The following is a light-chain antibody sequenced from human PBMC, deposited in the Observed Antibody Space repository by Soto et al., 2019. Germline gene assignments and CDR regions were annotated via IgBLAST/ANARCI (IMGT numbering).Light chain of an antibody. Sequence: EIVLTQSPGTLSLSPGERATLSCRASQSVTSSYLAWYQQKHGQAPRLLIYGASSRATGIPDRLSGSGSGTDFTLTISRLEPEDFAVYYCQQYGSSLPWTFGQGTKVELK. CDR2: GAS. CDR3: QQYGSSLPWT. CDR1: QSVTSSY. V-gene: IGKV3-20*01. J-gene: IGKJ1*01.